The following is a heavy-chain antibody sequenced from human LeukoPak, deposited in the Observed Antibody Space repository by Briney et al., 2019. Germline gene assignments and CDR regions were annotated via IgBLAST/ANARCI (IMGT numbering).Heavy chain of an antibody. V-gene: IGHV1-69*05. CDR1: GGTFSSYA. CDR2: IIPIFGTA. D-gene: IGHD2-8*01. J-gene: IGHJ6*03. Sequence: SVTVSCKASGGTFSSYAISWVRQAPGQGLEWMGGIIPIFGTANYAQKFQGRVTITTDESTSTAYMELSSLRSEDTAVYYCARELRYCTNGVCPSGGRYYYYMDVWGKGTTVTVSS. CDR3: ARELRYCTNGVCPSGGRYYYYMDV.